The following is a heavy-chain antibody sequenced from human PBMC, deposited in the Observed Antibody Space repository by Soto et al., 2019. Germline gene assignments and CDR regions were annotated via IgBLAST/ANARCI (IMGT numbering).Heavy chain of an antibody. Sequence: QVQLVESGGGVVQPGRSLRLSCAASGFTFSTCGMHWVRQAPGKGLEWVAVISYDGNTKYYADSVKGRFTISRDNSKNTLYLQMDTLRAEDTAAYYCANRHSCGWYYFDYWGRGTLVTVSS. J-gene: IGHJ4*02. CDR3: ANRHSCGWYYFDY. CDR1: GFTFSTCG. D-gene: IGHD6-19*01. CDR2: ISYDGNTK. V-gene: IGHV3-30*18.